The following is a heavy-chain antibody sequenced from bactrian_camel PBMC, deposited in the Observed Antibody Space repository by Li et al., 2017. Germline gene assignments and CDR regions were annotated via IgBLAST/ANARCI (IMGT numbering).Heavy chain of an antibody. CDR2: ISDGGDTK. Sequence: VQLVESGGGLVQPGGSLRLACAASEFVFSDVHINWVRQAPGKGLERAASISDGGDTKNYADSVKGRFTVSRDNGEYTVYLQMNNLKPEDTAVYYCVRWQDMGWPYWGQGTQVTVS. CDR1: EFVFSDVH. V-gene: IGHV3S40*01. J-gene: IGHJ4*01. CDR3: VRWQDMGWPY. D-gene: IGHD3*01.